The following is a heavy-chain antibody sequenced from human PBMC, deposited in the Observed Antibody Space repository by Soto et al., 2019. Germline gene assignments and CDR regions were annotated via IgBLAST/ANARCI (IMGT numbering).Heavy chain of an antibody. CDR3: AKEGTSGLYYFDY. CDR1: GFTFSNYA. Sequence: EVQLLESGGGLVQPGGSLRLSCAASGFTFSNYAMSWVRQAPGKGLEWVSIISGSGDSPYYADSVKGRFTISRDNSRNTLYLQMNSLRAVHSAKYYCAKEGTSGLYYFDYWGQGTLVTVSS. V-gene: IGHV3-23*01. CDR2: ISGSGDSP. J-gene: IGHJ4*02. D-gene: IGHD6-19*01.